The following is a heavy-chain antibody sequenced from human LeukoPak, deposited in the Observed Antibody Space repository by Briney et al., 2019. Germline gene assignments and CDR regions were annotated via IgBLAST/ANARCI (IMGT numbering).Heavy chain of an antibody. D-gene: IGHD6-13*01. CDR3: ARPRSSSWYFKS. J-gene: IGHJ4*02. V-gene: IGHV3-48*03. Sequence: GGSLRLSCAASGFTFSSYEMNWVRQAPGKGLEWVSYISSSGSTIYYADSVKGRFTISRDNAKDSLYLQMNSLRAEDTAVYYCARPRSSSWYFKSWGQGTLVTVSS. CDR1: GFTFSSYE. CDR2: ISSSGSTI.